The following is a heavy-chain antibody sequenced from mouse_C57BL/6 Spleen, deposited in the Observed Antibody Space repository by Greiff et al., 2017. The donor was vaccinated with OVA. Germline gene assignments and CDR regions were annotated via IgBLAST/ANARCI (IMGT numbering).Heavy chain of an antibody. Sequence: VQLQQPGAELVMPGASVKLSCKASGYTFTSYWMHWVKQRPGQGLEWIGEIDPSDSYTNYNQKFKGKSTLTVDKSSSTAYMQLSSLTSEDSAVYYCARVGKSYDYDVRFFDYWGQGTTLTVSS. V-gene: IGHV1-69*01. CDR3: ARVGKSYDYDVRFFDY. CDR2: IDPSDSYT. D-gene: IGHD2-4*01. J-gene: IGHJ2*01. CDR1: GYTFTSYW.